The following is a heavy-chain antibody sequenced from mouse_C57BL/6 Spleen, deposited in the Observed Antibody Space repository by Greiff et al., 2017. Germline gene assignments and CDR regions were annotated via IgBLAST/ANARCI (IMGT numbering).Heavy chain of an antibody. D-gene: IGHD2-1*01. CDR2: IYPGNSDT. V-gene: IGHV1-5*01. Sequence: EVQVVESGTVLARPGASVKMSCKTSGSTFTSYWMHWVKQRPGQGLEWIGAIYPGNSDTSYNQKFKGKAKLTAVTSASTAYMELSSLTNEDSAVYYCTRSNGNFFFDYWGQGTTLTVSS. CDR3: TRSNGNFFFDY. CDR1: GSTFTSYW. J-gene: IGHJ2*01.